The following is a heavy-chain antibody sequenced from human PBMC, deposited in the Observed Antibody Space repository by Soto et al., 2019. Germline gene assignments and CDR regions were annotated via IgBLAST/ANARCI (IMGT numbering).Heavy chain of an antibody. CDR3: ARGGWGDYLFDY. Sequence: HLQLQESGSGLVKPSQNLSLPCAVSGGSISCGGYYWRWIRQPPGKGLECIWYIYHSGSTYYNPSLKSRVTLSVDRSKNQFSRKLSSVTAADTAVYYCARGGWGDYLFDYWGQGTLVPVSS. CDR1: GGSISCGGYY. CDR2: IYHSGST. D-gene: IGHD4-17*01. V-gene: IGHV4-30-2*01. J-gene: IGHJ4*02.